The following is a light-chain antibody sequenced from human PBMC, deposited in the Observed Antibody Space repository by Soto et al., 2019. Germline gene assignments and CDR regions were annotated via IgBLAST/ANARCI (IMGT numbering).Light chain of an antibody. CDR2: KAS. CDR1: QSISTW. V-gene: IGKV1-5*03. CDR3: KQYDRYWT. J-gene: IGKJ1*01. Sequence: TQSPATLSSFPGDRVTITCRASQSISTWLAWYQQKPGKVPKVLIYKASSLESGVPPRFSGSGSGTEFTLTISSLQPDDSATYYCKQYDRYWTFGQGTKVDIK.